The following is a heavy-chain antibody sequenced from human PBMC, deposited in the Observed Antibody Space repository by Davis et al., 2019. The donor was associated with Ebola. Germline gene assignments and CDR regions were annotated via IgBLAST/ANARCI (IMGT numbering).Heavy chain of an antibody. CDR1: GFTFSSYW. J-gene: IGHJ4*02. CDR2: IYSGGST. D-gene: IGHD6-13*01. Sequence: GESLKISCAASGFTFSSYWMSWVRQAPGKGLEWVSVIYSGGSTYYADSVKGRFTISRDNSKNTLYLQMNSLRAEDTAVYYCARVSSAAGVDYWGQGTLVTVSS. CDR3: ARVSSAAGVDY. V-gene: IGHV3-53*01.